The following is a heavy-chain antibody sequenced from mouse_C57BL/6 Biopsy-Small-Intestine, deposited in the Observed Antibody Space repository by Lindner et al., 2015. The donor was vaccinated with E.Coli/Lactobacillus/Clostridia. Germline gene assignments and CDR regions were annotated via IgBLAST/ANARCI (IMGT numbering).Heavy chain of an antibody. J-gene: IGHJ2*01. CDR2: IYPGGGYT. V-gene: IGHV1-63*01. D-gene: IGHD1-1*01. CDR1: GYTFTNYW. CDR3: ARETTDYFDY. Sequence: VQLQESGAELVRPGTSVKMSCKASGYTFTNYWIGWAKQRPGHGLEWIGDIYPGGGYTNYNEKFKGKATLTADKSSSTAYMQFSSLTSEDSATYYCARETTDYFDYWGQGSTLTVSS.